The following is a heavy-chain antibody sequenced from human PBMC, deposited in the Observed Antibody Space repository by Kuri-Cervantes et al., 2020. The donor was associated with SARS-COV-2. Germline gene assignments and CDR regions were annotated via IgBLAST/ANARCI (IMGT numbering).Heavy chain of an antibody. CDR3: ARGYSDYGDRYFDL. J-gene: IGHJ2*01. D-gene: IGHD4-17*01. CDR1: GFIFSDFA. CDR2: ISYDGSNK. V-gene: IGHV3-30*04. Sequence: GESLKISCESSGFIFSDFAMDWVRQAPGKGLEWVAVISYDGSNKYYADSVKGRFTISRDNSKNTLYLQMNSLRAEDTAVYYCARGYSDYGDRYFDLWGRGTLVTVSS.